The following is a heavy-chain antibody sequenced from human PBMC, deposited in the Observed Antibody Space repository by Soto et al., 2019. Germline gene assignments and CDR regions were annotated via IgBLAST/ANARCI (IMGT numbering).Heavy chain of an antibody. CDR1: GGSISSYY. J-gene: IGHJ4*02. V-gene: IGHV4-59*01. Sequence: SETLSLTCTVSGGSISSYYWSWIRQPPGKGLEWIGYIYYSGSTNYNPSLKSRVTISVDTSKNQFSLKLSSVTAADTAVYYCAKDYYDTSGYYRHCFDYWGQGTLVTVSS. CDR2: IYYSGST. CDR3: AKDYYDTSGYYRHCFDY. D-gene: IGHD3-22*01.